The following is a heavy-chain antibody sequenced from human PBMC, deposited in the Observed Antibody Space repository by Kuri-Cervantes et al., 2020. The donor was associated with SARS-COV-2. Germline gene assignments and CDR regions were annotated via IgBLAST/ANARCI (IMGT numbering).Heavy chain of an antibody. J-gene: IGHJ3*02. D-gene: IGHD3-16*01. Sequence: SETLSLTCTVSGGSISSHYWSWIRQPPGKGLEWIGEINHSGSTNYNPSLKSRVTISVDTSKNQFSLKLSSVTAADTAVYYCARGLGVAADAFDIWGQGTMVTVSS. CDR1: GGSISSHY. V-gene: IGHV4-34*01. CDR2: INHSGST. CDR3: ARGLGVAADAFDI.